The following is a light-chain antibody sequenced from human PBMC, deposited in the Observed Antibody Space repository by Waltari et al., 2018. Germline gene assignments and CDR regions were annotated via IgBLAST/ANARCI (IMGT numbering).Light chain of an antibody. CDR3: QQSYGTPPNG. CDR2: AAS. V-gene: IGKV1-39*01. Sequence: DIQMTQSPSSLSASIGDRVTIPCRTSPSINSFLNWYQQKPGKAPKLLIYAASNLQTDVPSRFSGSGSGTEYTLTISSLQPEDFATYYCQQSYGTPPNGFGQGTRLDI. CDR1: PSINSF. J-gene: IGKJ5*01.